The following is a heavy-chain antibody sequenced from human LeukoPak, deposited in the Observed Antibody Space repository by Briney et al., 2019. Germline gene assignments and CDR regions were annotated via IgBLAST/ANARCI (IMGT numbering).Heavy chain of an antibody. D-gene: IGHD2-15*01. CDR3: SRHPFATPFDY. V-gene: IGHV4-59*08. CDR2: TCYSGNT. CDR1: GASISNYC. Sequence: PSETLSLTCAVSGASISNYCWSWIRQPPGKGLEWIGYTCYSGNTNYNPSLESRIIISADTSKNQFSLKLRSVTAADTAVYYCSRHPFATPFDYWGRGTLLTVSS. J-gene: IGHJ4*02.